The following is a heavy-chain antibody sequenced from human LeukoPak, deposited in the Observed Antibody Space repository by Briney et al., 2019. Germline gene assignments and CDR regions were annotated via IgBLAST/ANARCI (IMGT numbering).Heavy chain of an antibody. D-gene: IGHD3-3*01. V-gene: IGHV4-34*01. Sequence: PSETLSLTCAVYGGSFSGYYWSWIRQPPGKGLEWIGEINHSGSTNYNPSLKSRVTISVDTSKNQFSLKLSSVTAADTAVYYCARELGATYYDFWSGRRNWFDPWGQGTLVTVSS. CDR1: GGSFSGYY. CDR3: ARELGATYYDFWSGRRNWFDP. CDR2: INHSGST. J-gene: IGHJ5*02.